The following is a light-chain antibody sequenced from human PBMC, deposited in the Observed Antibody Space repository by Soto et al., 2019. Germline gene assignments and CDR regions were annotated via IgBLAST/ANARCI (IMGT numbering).Light chain of an antibody. J-gene: IGLJ1*01. CDR1: SSDVGGYNY. V-gene: IGLV2-8*01. CDR2: EVS. Sequence: LTQPPSASGSPGQSVTISCTGTSSDVGGYNYVSWYQQHPGKAPKLMIYEVSKRPSGVPDRFSGSKSGNTASLTVSGLQAEDEADYYCSSYAGSNNSLYVFGTGTKVTVL. CDR3: SSYAGSNNSLYV.